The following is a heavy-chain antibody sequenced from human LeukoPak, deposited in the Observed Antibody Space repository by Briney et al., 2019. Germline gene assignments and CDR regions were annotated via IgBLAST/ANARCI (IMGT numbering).Heavy chain of an antibody. CDR1: GGSFSGYY. J-gene: IGHJ6*02. CDR3: ARRRGLYGSGSFYYYYYGMDV. V-gene: IGHV4-34*01. Sequence: SETLSLTCAVYGGSFSGYYWSWIRQPPGKGLEWIGEINHSGSTNYNPSLKSRVTISVDTSKNQFSLKLSSVTAADTAVYYCARRRGLYGSGSFYYYYYGMDVWGQGTTVTVSS. CDR2: INHSGST. D-gene: IGHD3-10*01.